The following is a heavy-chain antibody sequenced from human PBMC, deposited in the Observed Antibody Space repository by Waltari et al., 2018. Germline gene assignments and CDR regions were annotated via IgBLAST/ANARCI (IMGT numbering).Heavy chain of an antibody. CDR3: ARDRVKSYGSGSYYNVPGAFDI. J-gene: IGHJ3*02. CDR2: IYSGGSK. Sequence: EVQLVESGGGLIQPGGSLRLSCAASGFTVSSNYMSWVRQAPGKGLEWVSVIYSGGSKYYADSVKGRFTISRDNSKNRLYLQMNSRRAEDTAVYYCARDRVKSYGSGSYYNVPGAFDIWGQGTMVTVSS. CDR1: GFTVSSNY. V-gene: IGHV3-53*01. D-gene: IGHD3-10*01.